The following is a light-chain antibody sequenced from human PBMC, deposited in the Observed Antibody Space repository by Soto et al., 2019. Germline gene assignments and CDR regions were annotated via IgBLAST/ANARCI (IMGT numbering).Light chain of an antibody. J-gene: IGKJ1*01. CDR1: QTISNC. CDR3: QQYGSSPRT. V-gene: IGKV3D-20*01. CDR2: ESS. Sequence: IVFTPSPATLSLSPGKRATLSFGGSQTISNCLIWYQQKPGQAPRLLIYESSNRATGIPARFSGSGSGADFTLTISRLEPEDFAVYYCQQYGSSPRTFGQGTKVDIK.